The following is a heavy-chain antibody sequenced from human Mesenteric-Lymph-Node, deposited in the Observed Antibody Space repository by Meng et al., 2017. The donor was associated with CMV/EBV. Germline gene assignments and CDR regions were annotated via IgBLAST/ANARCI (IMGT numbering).Heavy chain of an antibody. CDR1: GGSFSGYY. CDR3: ARSLGYCSSTSCSDY. Sequence: YGGSFSGYYWSWIRQPPGKGLEWIGEINHSGSTDYNPSLKSRVTISVDTSKNQFSLKLSSVTAADTAVYYCARSLGYCSSTSCSDYWGQGTLVTVSS. CDR2: INHSGST. J-gene: IGHJ4*02. D-gene: IGHD2-2*03. V-gene: IGHV4-34*01.